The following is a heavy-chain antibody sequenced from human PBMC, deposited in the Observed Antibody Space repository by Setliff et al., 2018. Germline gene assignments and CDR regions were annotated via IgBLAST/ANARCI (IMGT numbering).Heavy chain of an antibody. D-gene: IGHD2-2*01. V-gene: IGHV1-3*01. CDR1: GYTFTSYA. J-gene: IGHJ4*02. Sequence: GASVKVSCKASGYTFTSYAMHWVRQAPGQRLEWMGWINAGNGNTKYSQKFQGRVTITRDTSASTAYMEPSSLRSEDTAVYYCASPGVVIMPAAKLFDYWGQGTLVTVSS. CDR2: INAGNGNT. CDR3: ASPGVVIMPAAKLFDY.